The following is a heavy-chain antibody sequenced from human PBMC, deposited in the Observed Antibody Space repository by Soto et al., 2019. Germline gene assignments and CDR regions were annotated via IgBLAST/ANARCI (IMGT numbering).Heavy chain of an antibody. J-gene: IGHJ4*02. Sequence: QVQLVQSGAEVKKPGASVKVSCKASGYTFTSYYMHWVRQAPGQGLEWMGIINPSGGSTSYAQKFQGRVTMTRDTSTSTVSMDLSSLRSEDTAVYYCARGLTVTAFWDYWGQGTLVTVSS. CDR3: ARGLTVTAFWDY. CDR1: GYTFTSYY. CDR2: INPSGGST. D-gene: IGHD2-21*02. V-gene: IGHV1-46*01.